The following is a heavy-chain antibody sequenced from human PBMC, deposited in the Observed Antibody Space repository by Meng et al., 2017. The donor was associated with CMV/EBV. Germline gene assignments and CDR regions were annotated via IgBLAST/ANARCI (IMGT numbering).Heavy chain of an antibody. CDR1: GFIFSRYG. CDR3: VKEGGVEAAGKGWFDH. CDR2: IQFDGSAE. Sequence: GESLKISCAASGFIFSRYGMHWVRQAPGKGLEWLTFIQFDGSAEYYVDSVKGRFSISRDNLKTTLYLQMNSLRPEDTAVYYCVKEGGVEAAGKGWFDHWGQGALVTVSS. V-gene: IGHV3-30*02. J-gene: IGHJ5*02. D-gene: IGHD6-13*01.